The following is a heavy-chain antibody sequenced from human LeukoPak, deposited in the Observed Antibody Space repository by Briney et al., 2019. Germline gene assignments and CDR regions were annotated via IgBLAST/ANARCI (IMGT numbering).Heavy chain of an antibody. V-gene: IGHV3-64D*06. CDR1: GFTFSSYA. D-gene: IGHD3-10*01. Sequence: GGSLRLSCSASGFTFSSYAMHWVRQAPGKGLEYVSAISSNGGSTYYADSVKGRFTISRDNSKNTLYLQMSSLRAEDTAVYYCARSSSLYYYGSGSPRQTDVWGKGTTVTVSS. CDR2: ISSNGGST. J-gene: IGHJ6*04. CDR3: ARSSSLYYYGSGSPRQTDV.